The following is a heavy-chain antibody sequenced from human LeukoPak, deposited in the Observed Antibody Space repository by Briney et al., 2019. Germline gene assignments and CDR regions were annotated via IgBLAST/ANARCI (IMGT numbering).Heavy chain of an antibody. D-gene: IGHD6-6*01. V-gene: IGHV1-3*04. CDR2: ISTYNDDR. Sequence: ASVNVSCKASGYTFTTYAIHWVRQAPGQRREWMGWISTYNDDRKYSPKFQGTVTITTDTSASTAYLELSSLRSEDTAVYYCARDRSSFSYAFDIWGQGTMVTVSS. J-gene: IGHJ3*02. CDR3: ARDRSSFSYAFDI. CDR1: GYTFTTYA.